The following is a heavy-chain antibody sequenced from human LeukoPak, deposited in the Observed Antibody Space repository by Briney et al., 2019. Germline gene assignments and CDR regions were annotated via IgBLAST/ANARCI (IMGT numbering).Heavy chain of an antibody. Sequence: GGSLRLSCAASGFTFNSFSMNWVRQAPGKGLEWVSYISSISTIIYYAGSVKGRFTISRDNAKNSLYLQMNSLRAEDTAVYYCARGRYCSGHNCYFDYWGQGTLVTVSS. J-gene: IGHJ4*02. D-gene: IGHD2-15*01. V-gene: IGHV3-48*01. CDR2: ISSISTII. CDR1: GFTFNSFS. CDR3: ARGRYCSGHNCYFDY.